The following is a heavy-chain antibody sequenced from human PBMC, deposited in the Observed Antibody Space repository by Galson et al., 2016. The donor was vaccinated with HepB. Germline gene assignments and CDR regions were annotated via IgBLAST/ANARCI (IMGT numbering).Heavy chain of an antibody. CDR2: IRSKAYGGTA. D-gene: IGHD6-13*01. V-gene: IGHV3-49*04. CDR3: SRSYLAPTDTNFDY. CDR1: GFTFVDYA. Sequence: SLRLSCAVSGFTFVDYAMNWVRQAPGKGLEWVGFIRSKAYGGTAEYAASVKGRVTISRDDSKSFAYLQLNSLKTEGTAVYYCSRSYLAPTDTNFDYWGLGTLVTVSS. J-gene: IGHJ4*02.